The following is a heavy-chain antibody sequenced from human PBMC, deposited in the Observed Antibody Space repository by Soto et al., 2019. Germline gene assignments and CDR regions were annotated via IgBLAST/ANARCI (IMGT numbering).Heavy chain of an antibody. CDR3: ARTSTSGTRFDY. J-gene: IGHJ4*02. CDR2: IFFTGRT. Sequence: SDTLSLTCTVSGGSISSDSHHWDWIRQPPGKGPEWIGSIFFTGRTYYNPSLKSRVTISVDTSKNQFSLAMNYVTAADTAVYYCARTSTSGTRFDYWGQGSLVTVSS. D-gene: IGHD1-1*01. V-gene: IGHV4-39*01. CDR1: GGSISSDSHH.